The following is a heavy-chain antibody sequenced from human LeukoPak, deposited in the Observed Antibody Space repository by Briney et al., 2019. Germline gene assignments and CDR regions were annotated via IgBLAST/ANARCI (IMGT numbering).Heavy chain of an antibody. V-gene: IGHV4-30-4*01. CDR3: ARPYYYDSRIDP. CDR2: MYYSGST. Sequence: SETLSLTCTGSGGSISSGDYYWSWIRHPPGKGLEWIAYMYYSGSTYYNPSLKSRVTMSADTSKNQLSLKLSSVTAADTAVYYCARPYYYDSRIDPWGQGILVTVSS. CDR1: GGSISSGDYY. J-gene: IGHJ5*02. D-gene: IGHD3-22*01.